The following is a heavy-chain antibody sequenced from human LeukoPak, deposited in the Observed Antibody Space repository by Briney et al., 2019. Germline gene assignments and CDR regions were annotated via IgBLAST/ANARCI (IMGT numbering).Heavy chain of an antibody. V-gene: IGHV5-51*01. Sequence: GESLKISCQGSGYSFTSYWIGWVRQMPGKGLEWMGIIYPGDSDIRYSPSFQGQVTISADKSISTAYLQWSSLKASDTAMYYCARIVIYSSGWYGGFDYWGQGTLVTVSS. CDR1: GYSFTSYW. J-gene: IGHJ4*02. D-gene: IGHD6-19*01. CDR3: ARIVIYSSGWYGGFDY. CDR2: IYPGDSDI.